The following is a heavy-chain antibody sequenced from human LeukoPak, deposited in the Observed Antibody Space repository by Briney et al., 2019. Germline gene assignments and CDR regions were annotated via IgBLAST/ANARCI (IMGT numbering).Heavy chain of an antibody. Sequence: PGGSLRLSCAASGFTFTGYSMNWVRQAPGKGLEWVSSISSSSSYIYYADSVKGRFTISRDNAKSSLYLQMNSLRAEDTAVYYCARDYYGDYLFDYWGQGTLVTVSS. D-gene: IGHD4-17*01. CDR3: ARDYYGDYLFDY. V-gene: IGHV3-21*01. CDR2: ISSSSSYI. J-gene: IGHJ4*02. CDR1: GFTFTGYS.